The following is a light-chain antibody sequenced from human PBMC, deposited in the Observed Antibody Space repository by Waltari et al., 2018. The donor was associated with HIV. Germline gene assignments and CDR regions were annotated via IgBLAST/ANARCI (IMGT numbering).Light chain of an antibody. Sequence: DIVMTQSPDSLAVSLGERATINCKSSQSVLYSSNNENYLAWYQQKPGQPPKLLLYGASTRESGVPDRFSGSGSGTDFTLTISSLQAEDVAVYYCQQYYSPPGWTFGQGTKVEIK. J-gene: IGKJ1*01. V-gene: IGKV4-1*01. CDR3: QQYYSPPGWT. CDR2: GAS. CDR1: QSVLYSSNNENY.